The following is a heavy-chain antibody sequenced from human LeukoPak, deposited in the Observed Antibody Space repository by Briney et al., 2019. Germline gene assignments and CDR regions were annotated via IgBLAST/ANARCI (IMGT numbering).Heavy chain of an antibody. D-gene: IGHD2-2*01. V-gene: IGHV1-69*13. J-gene: IGHJ4*02. Sequence: GASVKVSCKASGYTFTSYAMNWVRQAPGQGLEWMGGIIPIFGTANYAQKFQGRVTITADESTSTAYMELSSLRSDDTAVYYCATSRGYCSSTSCRDDYYFDYWGQGTLLTVSS. CDR2: IIPIFGTA. CDR1: GYTFTSYA. CDR3: ATSRGYCSSTSCRDDYYFDY.